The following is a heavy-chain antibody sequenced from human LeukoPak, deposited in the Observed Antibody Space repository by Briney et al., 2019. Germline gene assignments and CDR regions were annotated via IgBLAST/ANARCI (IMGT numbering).Heavy chain of an antibody. V-gene: IGHV3-30*04. D-gene: IGHD2-2*01. CDR3: ARDEARYCSSTSCYGLFY. Sequence: GGSLRLSCPASGFTFSSYAMHWVRQAPGKGLEWVAVISYDGSNKYYADSVKGRFTISRDNSKNTLYRQMNSLRAEDTAVYYCARDEARYCSSTSCYGLFYWGQGTLVTVSS. CDR2: ISYDGSNK. CDR1: GFTFSSYA. J-gene: IGHJ4*02.